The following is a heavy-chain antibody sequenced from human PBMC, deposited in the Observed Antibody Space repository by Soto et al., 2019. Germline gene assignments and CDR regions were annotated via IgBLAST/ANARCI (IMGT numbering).Heavy chain of an antibody. CDR2: IIPIFGTA. V-gene: IGHV1-69*13. CDR1: GGTFSSYA. Sequence: GASVKVSCKASGGTFSSYAISWVRQAPGQGLEWMGGIIPIFGTANYAQKFQGRVTITADESTSTAYMELSSLRSEDTAVYYCASRAIVLMVYAVRYYYYGMDVWGQGTTVTVSS. D-gene: IGHD2-8*01. J-gene: IGHJ6*02. CDR3: ASRAIVLMVYAVRYYYYGMDV.